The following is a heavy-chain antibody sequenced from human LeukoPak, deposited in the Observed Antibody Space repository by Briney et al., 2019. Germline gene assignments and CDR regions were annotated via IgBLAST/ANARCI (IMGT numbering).Heavy chain of an antibody. CDR2: FDPEDGET. D-gene: IGHD6-19*01. V-gene: IGHV1-24*01. CDR3: AIQYSSGWYRYYFDY. J-gene: IGHJ4*02. Sequence: ASVKVSCKVSGYTLTELSIHWVRQAPGKGVEWMGSFDPEDGETIYAQKFQGRVTMTEDTSTDTTYMELSSLRSEDTAVYYCAIQYSSGWYRYYFDYWGQGTLVTVSS. CDR1: GYTLTELS.